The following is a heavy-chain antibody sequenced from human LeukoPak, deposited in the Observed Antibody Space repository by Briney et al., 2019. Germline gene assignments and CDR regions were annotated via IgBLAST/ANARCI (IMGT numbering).Heavy chain of an antibody. CDR2: INWNGGST. CDR1: GFTFDDYG. D-gene: IGHD6-19*01. Sequence: GGSLRLSCAASGFTFDDYGMSWVRQAPGKGLEWVSGINWNGGSTGYADSVKGRFTISRDNAKNSLYLQMNSLRAEDTAVYYCARVGRMYSSAYYYFDYWGQGTLVTVPS. J-gene: IGHJ4*02. V-gene: IGHV3-20*04. CDR3: ARVGRMYSSAYYYFDY.